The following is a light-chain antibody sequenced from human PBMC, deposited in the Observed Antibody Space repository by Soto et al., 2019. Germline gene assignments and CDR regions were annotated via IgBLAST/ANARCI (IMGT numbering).Light chain of an antibody. CDR3: QQYGSSLFT. J-gene: IGKJ3*01. CDR1: QTFSSSY. Sequence: EIVLTQSPGTLSLSPGERATLSCRASQTFSSSYLAWYQQKPGQAPRLLIYGASSRATGIPDRFSGGGSGTDFTLTISKLEPEDFAVYFCQQYGSSLFTFGPGTKVDI. V-gene: IGKV3-20*01. CDR2: GAS.